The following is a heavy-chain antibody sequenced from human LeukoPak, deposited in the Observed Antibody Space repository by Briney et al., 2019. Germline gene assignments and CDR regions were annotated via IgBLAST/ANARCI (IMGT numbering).Heavy chain of an antibody. Sequence: ASVKVSCKPSGYTFTGYYMHWVRQAPGQELEWVGWINPNSGGTNYAQKFQGRVTMTRDTSISTAYMELSRLRSDDTAVYYCARELYGFYDSSGYQDYWGQGTLVTVSS. CDR1: GYTFTGYY. J-gene: IGHJ4*02. CDR2: INPNSGGT. D-gene: IGHD3-22*01. V-gene: IGHV1-2*02. CDR3: ARELYGFYDSSGYQDY.